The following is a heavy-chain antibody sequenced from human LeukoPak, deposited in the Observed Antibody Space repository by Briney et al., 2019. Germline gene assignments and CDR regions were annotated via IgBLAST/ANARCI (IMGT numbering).Heavy chain of an antibody. CDR3: ARALGYFDY. D-gene: IGHD3-16*01. CDR2: ISYDGSNK. Sequence: GRSLRLSCAASGFTFSSYAMHWVRQAPGKGLEWVVVISYDGSNKYYADSVKGRFTISRDNSKNTLYLQMNSLRAEDTAVYYCARALGYFDYWGQGTLVTVSS. V-gene: IGHV3-30-3*01. J-gene: IGHJ4*02. CDR1: GFTFSSYA.